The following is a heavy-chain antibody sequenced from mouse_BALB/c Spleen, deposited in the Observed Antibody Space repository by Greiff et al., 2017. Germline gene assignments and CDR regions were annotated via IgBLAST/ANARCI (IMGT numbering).Heavy chain of an antibody. Sequence: EVQRVESGGDLVKPGGSLKLSCAASGFTFSSYGMSWVRQTPDKRLEWVATISSGGSYTYYPDSVKGRFTISRDNAKNTLYLQMSSLKSEDTAMYYCARQGHYDYLYFDYWGQGTTLTVSS. V-gene: IGHV5-6*01. CDR3: ARQGHYDYLYFDY. D-gene: IGHD2-4*01. CDR2: ISSGGSYT. J-gene: IGHJ2*01. CDR1: GFTFSSYG.